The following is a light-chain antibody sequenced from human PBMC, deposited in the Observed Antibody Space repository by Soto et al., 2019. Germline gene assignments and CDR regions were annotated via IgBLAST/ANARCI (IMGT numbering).Light chain of an antibody. CDR1: QGTSSY. CDR2: AAS. J-gene: IGKJ5*01. CDR3: QQLSSYPIT. Sequence: DIQLTQSPSFLSASVGDRVTITCRASQGTSSYLAWYQQQPGKAPNLLIYAASTLQSGVPSRFSGSGSGTEFTLTISSLQPEDFATYYCQQLSSYPITFGQGTRLEIK. V-gene: IGKV1-9*01.